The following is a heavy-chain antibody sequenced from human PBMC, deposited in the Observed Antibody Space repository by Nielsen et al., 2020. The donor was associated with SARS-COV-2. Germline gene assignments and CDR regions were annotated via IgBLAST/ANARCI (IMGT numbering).Heavy chain of an antibody. CDR3: ARSRGCSATSCFFDY. J-gene: IGHJ4*02. CDR2: INSDSGNT. D-gene: IGHD2-2*01. CDR1: GYSFTSYA. V-gene: IGHV1-3*04. Sequence: ASVQVSCKASGYSFTSYAMHWVWQAPGQRLEWMGWINSDSGNTKYSQKFRGRVTITRDTSASTAYMELSGPSSEDTAVYYCARSRGCSATSCFFDYWGQGALVTVSS.